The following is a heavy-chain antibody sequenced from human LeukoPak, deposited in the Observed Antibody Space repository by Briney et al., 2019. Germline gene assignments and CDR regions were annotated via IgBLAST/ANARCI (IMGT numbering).Heavy chain of an antibody. D-gene: IGHD3-22*01. CDR2: IYYSGST. Sequence: SETLSLTCTVSGGSISSSSYYWGWIRQPPGKGLEWIGSIYYSGSTYYNPSLKSRVTISVDTSKNQFSLKLSSVTAADTAVYYCARDPYYYDSSRYSRAYAFDIWGQGTMVTVSS. CDR1: GGSISSSSYY. V-gene: IGHV4-39*07. CDR3: ARDPYYYDSSRYSRAYAFDI. J-gene: IGHJ3*02.